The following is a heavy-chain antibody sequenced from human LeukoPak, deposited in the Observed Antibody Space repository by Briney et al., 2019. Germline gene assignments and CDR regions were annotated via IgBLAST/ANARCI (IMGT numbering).Heavy chain of an antibody. CDR1: GYTLTELS. J-gene: IGHJ5*02. V-gene: IGHV1-24*01. Sequence: ASVKVSCKVSGYTLTELSIHWVRQAPGKGLEWMGGFDPENGDTIYAQKFQGRVTMTRDMSTSTVYMELSSLRSEDTAVYYCARAIAARRANWFDPWGQGTLVTVSS. CDR2: FDPENGDT. CDR3: ARAIAARRANWFDP. D-gene: IGHD6-6*01.